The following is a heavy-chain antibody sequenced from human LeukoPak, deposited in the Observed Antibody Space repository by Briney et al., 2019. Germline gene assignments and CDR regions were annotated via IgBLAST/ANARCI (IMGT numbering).Heavy chain of an antibody. Sequence: GGSLRLSCAASGFTFSSHAMSWVRQAPGKGLEWVSAISGSGGSTYYADSVKGRFTISRDNSKTTLYLQMNSLRAEDTAVYYCAKSVSYGDYVADYWGQGTLVTVSS. CDR1: GFTFSSHA. D-gene: IGHD4-17*01. CDR3: AKSVSYGDYVADY. J-gene: IGHJ4*02. CDR2: ISGSGGST. V-gene: IGHV3-23*01.